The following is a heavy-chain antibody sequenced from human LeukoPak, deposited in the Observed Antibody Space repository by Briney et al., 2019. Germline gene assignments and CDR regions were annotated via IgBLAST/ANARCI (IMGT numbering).Heavy chain of an antibody. CDR2: IIPIFGTA. D-gene: IGHD3-22*01. J-gene: IGHJ5*02. CDR3: ARARSPSSGYLLRDHNWFDP. Sequence: ASVKVSCKASGGTFNSYAISWVRQAPGQGLEWMRGIIPIFGTANHAQKFQGRVTITTDESTSTAYMELSSLRSEDTAVYYCARARSPSSGYLLRDHNWFDPWGQGTLVTVSS. V-gene: IGHV1-69*05. CDR1: GGTFNSYA.